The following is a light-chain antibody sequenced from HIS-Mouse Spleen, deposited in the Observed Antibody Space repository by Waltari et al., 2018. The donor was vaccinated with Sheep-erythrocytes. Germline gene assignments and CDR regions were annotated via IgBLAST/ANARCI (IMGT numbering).Light chain of an antibody. Sequence: QSALPPPAPVSGSPGQSLPISSTGSSSSVGRSNLVPWYQQHPGKAPKPMIYEGSKRPSGVSNRFSGSKSGNTASLTISGLQAEDEADYYCRSYAGSSTWVFGGGTKLTVL. CDR3: RSYAGSSTWV. V-gene: IGLV2-23*01. CDR1: SSSVGRSNL. CDR2: EGS. J-gene: IGLJ3*02.